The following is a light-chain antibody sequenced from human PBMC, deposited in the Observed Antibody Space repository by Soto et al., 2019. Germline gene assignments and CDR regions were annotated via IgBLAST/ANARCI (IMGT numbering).Light chain of an antibody. Sequence: DIQMTQSPSSLSASVGDRVTITCRASQSISNYLNWYQQKPGKAPKLLMYAASSLQSGVPSRFGGSGSGTDFTLTISSLQPEDFATYYCQQSYSTPRTFDQGTKVE. V-gene: IGKV1-39*01. CDR1: QSISNY. CDR2: AAS. CDR3: QQSYSTPRT. J-gene: IGKJ1*01.